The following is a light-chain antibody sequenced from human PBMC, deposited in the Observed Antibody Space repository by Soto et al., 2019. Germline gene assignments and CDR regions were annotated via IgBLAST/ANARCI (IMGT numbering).Light chain of an antibody. Sequence: QSALTQPPSASGSPGQSVTISCTGTSSDVGGYNYVSWYQQHPGKAPKLMIYEVSKRPSGVPDRFSGSKSGNTASLTVSGLQAEDEADYYCSSYAGSNNPVFGGGTKLPS. J-gene: IGLJ2*01. CDR1: SSDVGGYNY. CDR3: SSYAGSNNPV. V-gene: IGLV2-8*01. CDR2: EVS.